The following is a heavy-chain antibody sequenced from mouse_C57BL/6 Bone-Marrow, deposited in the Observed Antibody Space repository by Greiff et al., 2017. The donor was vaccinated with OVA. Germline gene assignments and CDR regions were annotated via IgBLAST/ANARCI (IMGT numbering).Heavy chain of an antibody. CDR3: ARDDYDGGDY. Sequence: VQLQQSGAVLVKPGASVKLSCKASGYTFTSYWMQWVKQRPGQGLEWIGAIDPSDSYTNYNQKFKGKATLTVDTSSSTAYMQLSSLTSEDSAVYYCARDDYDGGDYWGQGTTLTVSS. CDR1: GYTFTSYW. CDR2: IDPSDSYT. D-gene: IGHD2-4*01. V-gene: IGHV1-50*01. J-gene: IGHJ2*01.